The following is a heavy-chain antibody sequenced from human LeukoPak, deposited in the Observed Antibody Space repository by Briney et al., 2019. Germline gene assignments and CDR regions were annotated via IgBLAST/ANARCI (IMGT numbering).Heavy chain of an antibody. CDR1: GGSISSYY. D-gene: IGHD1-26*01. J-gene: IGHJ4*02. CDR2: IYYIGST. CDR3: ARYSGSRGFDY. Sequence: SETLSLTCTVSGGSISSYYWSWIRQPPGKGLDWIGYIYYIGSTNYNPSLKSRVTMSVDTSKTQFSLILTSVTAADTAVYYCARYSGSRGFDYWGQGTLVTVSS. V-gene: IGHV4-59*13.